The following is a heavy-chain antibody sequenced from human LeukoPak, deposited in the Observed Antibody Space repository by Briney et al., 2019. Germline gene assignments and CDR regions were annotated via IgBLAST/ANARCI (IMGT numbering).Heavy chain of an antibody. CDR1: GGSFSGYY. D-gene: IGHD1-26*01. V-gene: IGHV4-34*01. CDR2: INHSGST. Sequence: SETLSLTCAVYGGSFSGYYWSWIRQPPGKGLEWIGEINHSGSTNYNPSLKSRVTISVDTSKNQFSLKLSSVTAADTAVYYCANDFYSGSYYMRGGYFDYWGQGTLVTVSS. J-gene: IGHJ4*02. CDR3: ANDFYSGSYYMRGGYFDY.